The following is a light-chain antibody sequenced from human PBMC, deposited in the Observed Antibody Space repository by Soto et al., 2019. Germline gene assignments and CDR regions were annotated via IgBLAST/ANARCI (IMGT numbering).Light chain of an antibody. Sequence: IVMTQSPATLSVSPGERVTLSCRASETVRTNLAWFQQKPGQTPRLLIFGASTRATGIPTRFTGSGSETEFTLTIGSLQSEVLAVYYCQQYYNWPPYTFGQGTKLEIK. V-gene: IGKV3-15*01. CDR1: ETVRTN. J-gene: IGKJ2*01. CDR2: GAS. CDR3: QQYYNWPPYT.